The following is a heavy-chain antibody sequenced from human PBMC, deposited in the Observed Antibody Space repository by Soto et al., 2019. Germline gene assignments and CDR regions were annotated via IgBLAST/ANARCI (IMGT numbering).Heavy chain of an antibody. CDR2: IYWDDDK. J-gene: IGHJ5*02. CDR1: GFSLSTSGVG. Sequence: QITLKESGPTLVKPTQTLTLTCTFSGFSLSTSGVGVGWIRQPPGKALEWLALIYWDDDKRYSPSLKSRLTITKYTSKNQVVLAMTNIDPVDTATYYCAHRGKDIVVVPAAMPWFDPWGQGTLVTVSS. V-gene: IGHV2-5*02. D-gene: IGHD2-2*01. CDR3: AHRGKDIVVVPAAMPWFDP.